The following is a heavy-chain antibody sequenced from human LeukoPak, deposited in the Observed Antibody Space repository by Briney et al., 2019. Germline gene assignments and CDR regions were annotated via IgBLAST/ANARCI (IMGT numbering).Heavy chain of an antibody. CDR2: IYTRGST. D-gene: IGHD3-10*01. J-gene: IGHJ5*02. CDR3: ARDRHGSGSAHSFDP. V-gene: IGHV4-4*07. Sequence: SETLSLTCTVSGGSISSYYWSWIRQPAGKGLEWIGRIYTRGSTNYNPSLKSRVTMSVDTSRNQFSLKLSSVTAADTAVYYCARDRHGSGSAHSFDPWGQGTLVTVSS. CDR1: GGSISSYY.